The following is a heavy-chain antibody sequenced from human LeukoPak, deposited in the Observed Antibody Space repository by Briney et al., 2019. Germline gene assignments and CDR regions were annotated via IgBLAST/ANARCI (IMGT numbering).Heavy chain of an antibody. CDR2: INPSGGST. D-gene: IGHD5-18*01. CDR1: GYTFTSYY. Sequence: GASVKVSCKASGYTFTSYYMHWVRQAPGQGLEWMGIINPSGGSTSYAQKFQGRVTMTRDTSTSTVYMELSSLRSEDTAVYYCARGQLWPLGDGDDAFDIWGQGTMVTVSS. CDR3: ARGQLWPLGDGDDAFDI. V-gene: IGHV1-46*01. J-gene: IGHJ3*02.